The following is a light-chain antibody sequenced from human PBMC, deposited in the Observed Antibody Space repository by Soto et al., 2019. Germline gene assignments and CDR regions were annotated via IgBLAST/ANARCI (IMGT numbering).Light chain of an antibody. CDR3: CSYAGDSTWV. Sequence: QSALAQPASVSGSPGQSITISCTGSSSDVGSYKFVSWFQQNPGKAPKLIIYEGTKRPSGVSDRFSGSKSGYTASLTISGLQAEDEADNYCCSYAGDSTWVFGGGTKLTVL. CDR2: EGT. J-gene: IGLJ3*02. CDR1: SSDVGSYKF. V-gene: IGLV2-23*01.